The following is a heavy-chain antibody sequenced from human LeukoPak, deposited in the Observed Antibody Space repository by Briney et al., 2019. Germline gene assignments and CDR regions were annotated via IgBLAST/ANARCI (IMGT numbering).Heavy chain of an antibody. D-gene: IGHD3-22*01. Sequence: GSVKLSCKASGYSFSDNYMHWVRQAPGQGLEYMGCISPKRGDTNYSQSFKGRLTITSDSSINTLYMEMRKLTSHDTAVYFCERGKYDSPDYYGAFDIWGHGTMVTVSS. V-gene: IGHV1-2*02. CDR2: ISPKRGDT. CDR3: ERGKYDSPDYYGAFDI. J-gene: IGHJ3*02. CDR1: GYSFSDNY.